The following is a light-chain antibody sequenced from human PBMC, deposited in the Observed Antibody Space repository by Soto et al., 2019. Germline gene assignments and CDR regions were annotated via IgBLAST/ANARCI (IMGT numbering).Light chain of an antibody. CDR1: QTISSW. CDR2: DAS. V-gene: IGKV1-5*01. J-gene: IGKJ5*01. CDR3: QQYDILPIT. Sequence: IQLTQSPSTLSATVGDSVTITCRASQTISSWLAWYQQKPGKAPKFLIYDASSLDSGVPSRFSGSGSGTEFTLTISGLQPDDIGTYYCQQYDILPITFGRGTRLEI.